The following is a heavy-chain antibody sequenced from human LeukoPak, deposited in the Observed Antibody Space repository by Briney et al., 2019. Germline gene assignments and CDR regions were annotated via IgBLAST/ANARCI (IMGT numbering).Heavy chain of an antibody. V-gene: IGHV3-23*01. CDR1: GFTFSSYA. Sequence: GGSLRLSCAASGFTFSSYAMSWVRQAPGKGLEWVSAISGSGGSTYYADSVKGRFTISRDNSKNTLYLQMNSLRAEDTAVYYCAKGPSYYYDSSGYYSWIDYWGQGTLVTVSS. CDR3: AKGPSYYYDSSGYYSWIDY. D-gene: IGHD3-22*01. J-gene: IGHJ4*02. CDR2: ISGSGGST.